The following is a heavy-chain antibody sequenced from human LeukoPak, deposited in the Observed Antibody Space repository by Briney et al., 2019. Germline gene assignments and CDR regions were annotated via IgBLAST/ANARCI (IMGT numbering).Heavy chain of an antibody. CDR3: ARGYYYDSSGYPVDY. Sequence: PSETLSLTCAVYGGSFSSGDDYWSWIRQPPGKALAWIGYIYYSGSTYYNPSLKSRVTISVDTSKNQFSLKLSSVTAADTAVYYCARGYYYDSSGYPVDYWGQGTLVTVSS. V-gene: IGHV4-30-4*01. J-gene: IGHJ4*02. D-gene: IGHD3-22*01. CDR2: IYYSGST. CDR1: GGSFSSGDDY.